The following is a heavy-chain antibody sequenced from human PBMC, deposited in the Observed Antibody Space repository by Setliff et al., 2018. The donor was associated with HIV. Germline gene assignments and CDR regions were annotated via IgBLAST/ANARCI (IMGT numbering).Heavy chain of an antibody. V-gene: IGHV4-4*07. D-gene: IGHD5-18*01. CDR3: ARDVYSYGRFYFDY. J-gene: IGHJ4*02. Sequence: SETLSLTRTVSGDSISSYYWSWIRQPAGKGLEWIGRVYTSGNTNYNPSLKSRVTMSVDTSKKQFSLNLSSVTAADTGVYYCARDVYSYGRFYFDYWGQGTLVTVSS. CDR1: GDSISSYY. CDR2: VYTSGNT.